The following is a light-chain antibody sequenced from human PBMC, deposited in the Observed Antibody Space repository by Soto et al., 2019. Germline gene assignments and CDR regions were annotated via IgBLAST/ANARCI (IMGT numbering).Light chain of an antibody. V-gene: IGKV1-9*01. CDR2: AAS. J-gene: IGKJ2*01. Sequence: IQLTQSPSFLSASVGDRVTITCRASQGISSYLAWYQQKPGKAPKLLIYAASTLQSGVPSRFSGSGSGTEFTLTISSLQPEDFATYYCQQLTSYPYTFGQGTKLEIK. CDR3: QQLTSYPYT. CDR1: QGISSY.